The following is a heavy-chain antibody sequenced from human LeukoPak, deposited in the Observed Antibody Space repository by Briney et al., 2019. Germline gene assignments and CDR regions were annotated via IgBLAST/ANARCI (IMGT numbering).Heavy chain of an antibody. CDR1: GFTFSSYS. D-gene: IGHD1-1*01. CDR2: ITDGADT. Sequence: GGSLGLSCAASGFTFSSYSMNWVRQAPGKGLESVSVITDGADTYYADSVKGRFTISRDNSQNTVHLQMDNLRADDTAVYYCAKVDYWSPENYLDSWGQGTLVTVSS. V-gene: IGHV3-23*01. J-gene: IGHJ4*02. CDR3: AKVDYWSPENYLDS.